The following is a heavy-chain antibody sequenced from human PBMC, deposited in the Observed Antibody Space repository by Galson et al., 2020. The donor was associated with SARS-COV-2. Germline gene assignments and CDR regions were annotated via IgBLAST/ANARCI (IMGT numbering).Heavy chain of an antibody. CDR2: ISWNSGSI. CDR3: AGVGGMDV. Sequence: SLKISCAASGFTFDDYAMHWVRQAPGKGLEWVSGISWNSGSIGYADSVKGRFTISRDNAKNSLYLQMSSLRAEDTALYYCAGVGGMDVWGQGTTVTVSS. D-gene: IGHD3-3*01. J-gene: IGHJ6*02. V-gene: IGHV3-9*01. CDR1: GFTFDDYA.